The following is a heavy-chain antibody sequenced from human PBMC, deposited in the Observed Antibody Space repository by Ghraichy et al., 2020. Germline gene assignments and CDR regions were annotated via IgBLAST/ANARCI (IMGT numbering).Heavy chain of an antibody. CDR1: GFTFSSSW. D-gene: IGHD6-13*01. V-gene: IGHV3-7*04. Sequence: GGSLRLSCAASGFTFSSSWMSWVRQAPGRGLEWVANIKPDGSQKYYVDSVKGRITISRDNAKNSLFLQMNSLRAEDTAVYYCARDRSSSWYPYLDYWGQGTPGTVS. CDR2: IKPDGSQK. CDR3: ARDRSSSWYPYLDY. J-gene: IGHJ4*02.